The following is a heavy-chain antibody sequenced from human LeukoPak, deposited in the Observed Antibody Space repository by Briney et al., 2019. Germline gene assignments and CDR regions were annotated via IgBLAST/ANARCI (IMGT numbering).Heavy chain of an antibody. J-gene: IGHJ4*02. D-gene: IGHD6-19*01. CDR2: IYYTGTT. CDR3: ARVVAVAGTFPDS. V-gene: IGHV4-39*07. Sequence: SETLSLTCIVSGASISNSSHYWGWIRQPPGKGLEWIGNIYYTGTTYYAPSLKSRVTISIDTSKSQFSLKVSSVTAADTAVYYCARVVAVAGTFPDSWGQGTLVTVSS. CDR1: GASISNSSHY.